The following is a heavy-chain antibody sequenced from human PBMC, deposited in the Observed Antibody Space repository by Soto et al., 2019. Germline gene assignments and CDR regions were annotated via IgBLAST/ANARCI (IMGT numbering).Heavy chain of an antibody. CDR3: ARDQEGAFDI. J-gene: IGHJ3*02. Sequence: ESGGGVVQPGRSLRLSCAASGFTFSSYAMHWVRQAPGKGLEWVAVISYDGSNKYYADSVKGRFTISRDNSKNTLYLQMNSLRAEDTAVYYCARDQEGAFDIWGQGTMVTVSS. CDR2: ISYDGSNK. V-gene: IGHV3-30-3*01. CDR1: GFTFSSYA.